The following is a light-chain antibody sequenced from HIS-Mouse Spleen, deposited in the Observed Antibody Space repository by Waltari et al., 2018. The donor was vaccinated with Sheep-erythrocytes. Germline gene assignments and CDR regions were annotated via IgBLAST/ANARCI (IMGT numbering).Light chain of an antibody. CDR1: QSVSSY. Sequence: ELVLTQSPATLSLSPGERATLSCRASQSVSSYLAWYQQKPGQAPRLLIYDASNRATGIPARFSGSGSGTDFTLTIISLEPEDFAVYYCQQHSNWPPITFGQGTRLEIK. CDR2: DAS. V-gene: IGKV3-11*01. CDR3: QQHSNWPPIT. J-gene: IGKJ5*01.